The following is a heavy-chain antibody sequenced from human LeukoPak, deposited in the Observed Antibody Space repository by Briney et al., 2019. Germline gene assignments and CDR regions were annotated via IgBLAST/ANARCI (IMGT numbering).Heavy chain of an antibody. V-gene: IGHV4-30-2*01. Sequence: SQTLSLTCTVSGGSISSGGYYWSWIRQPPGKALEWIGYIYYSGSTSYNPSLKSRVTISIDRSKIQFSLKLSSVTAADTAVYYCAREVRGAFDIWGQGTMVTVSS. CDR2: IYYSGST. CDR1: GGSISSGGYY. D-gene: IGHD2-2*01. CDR3: AREVRGAFDI. J-gene: IGHJ3*02.